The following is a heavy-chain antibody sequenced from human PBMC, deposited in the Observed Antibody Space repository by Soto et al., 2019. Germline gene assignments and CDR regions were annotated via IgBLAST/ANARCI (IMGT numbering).Heavy chain of an antibody. CDR3: AKTGRSSGWCWFDY. CDR1: GFTFSSYA. D-gene: IGHD6-19*01. CDR2: ISGSGGST. J-gene: IGHJ4*02. V-gene: IGHV3-23*01. Sequence: GGSLRLSCAASGFTFSSYAMSWVRQAPGKGLEWVSAISGSGGSTYYADSVNGRFTISRDNSKNTLYLQMNSLRAEDTAVYYCAKTGRSSGWCWFDYWGQGTLVTVSS.